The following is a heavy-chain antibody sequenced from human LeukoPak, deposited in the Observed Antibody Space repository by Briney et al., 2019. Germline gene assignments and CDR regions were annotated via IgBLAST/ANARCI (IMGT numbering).Heavy chain of an antibody. CDR1: GFPFSSYS. J-gene: IGHJ5*02. Sequence: GSLRLSCAASGFPFSSYSMKWVRQAPGKGLEWVSSISSSSSYIYYADSVKGRFTISRDNAKNSLYLQMNSLRAEDTAVYYCARDRSPAYSGSYYFDPWGQGTLVTVSS. CDR2: ISSSSSYI. CDR3: ARDRSPAYSGSYYFDP. V-gene: IGHV3-21*01. D-gene: IGHD1-26*01.